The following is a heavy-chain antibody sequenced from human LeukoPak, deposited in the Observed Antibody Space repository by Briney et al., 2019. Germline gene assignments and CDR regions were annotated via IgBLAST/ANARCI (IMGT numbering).Heavy chain of an antibody. CDR2: IRYDGSNK. CDR3: ARDVSVVVLSSTPTQIDY. CDR1: GFTFSSYG. Sequence: GGSLRLSCAASGFTFSSYGMHWVRQAPGKGLEWVAFIRYDGSNKYYADSVKGRFTISRDNSKNTLYLQMNSLRAEDTAVYYCARDVSVVVLSSTPTQIDYWGQGTLVTVSS. D-gene: IGHD3-22*01. J-gene: IGHJ4*02. V-gene: IGHV3-30*02.